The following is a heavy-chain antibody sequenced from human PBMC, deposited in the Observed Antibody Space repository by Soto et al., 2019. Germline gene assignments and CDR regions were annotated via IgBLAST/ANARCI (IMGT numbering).Heavy chain of an antibody. Sequence: GGSLRLSCAASGFTFSSYAMSWVRQAPGKGLEWLSAISGSGSSTYYADSVKGRFTISRDNSKNTLDLQMNSLRAEDTALYYYLKSFYSSSSPVAYWGQGTPVTVSS. V-gene: IGHV3-23*01. D-gene: IGHD6-6*01. CDR1: GFTFSSYA. CDR2: ISGSGSST. CDR3: LKSFYSSSSPVAY. J-gene: IGHJ4*02.